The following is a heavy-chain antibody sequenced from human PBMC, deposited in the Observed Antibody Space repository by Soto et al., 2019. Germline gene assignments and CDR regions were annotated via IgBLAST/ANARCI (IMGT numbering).Heavy chain of an antibody. D-gene: IGHD5-12*01. CDR2: NYHSGTT. Sequence: SETLSLTCAVSAVTISTYYWSCIRQPPGKGLEWIGYNYHSGTTNYNPSLKSRVTISVDTSKNQFSLRLTSVTAADTAIYYCVRGAYLGYGHAIEDWGQGTLVNVS. CDR1: AVTISTYY. CDR3: VRGAYLGYGHAIED. J-gene: IGHJ4*02. V-gene: IGHV4-59*01.